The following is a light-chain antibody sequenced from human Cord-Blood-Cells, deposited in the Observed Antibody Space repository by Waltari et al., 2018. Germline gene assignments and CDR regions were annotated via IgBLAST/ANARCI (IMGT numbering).Light chain of an antibody. CDR1: QSVSSSY. CDR3: QQYGSSPLT. Sequence: EIVLPQSPGTLSLSPVERATLSCRASQSVSSSYLAWYQQKPGQAPRLLIYGASSRATGIPDRFSGSGSGTDFTLTISRLEPEDFAVYYCQQYGSSPLTFGGGTKVEIK. V-gene: IGKV3-20*01. CDR2: GAS. J-gene: IGKJ4*01.